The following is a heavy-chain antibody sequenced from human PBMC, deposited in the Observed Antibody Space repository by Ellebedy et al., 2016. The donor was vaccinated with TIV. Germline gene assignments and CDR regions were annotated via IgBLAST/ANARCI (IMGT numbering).Heavy chain of an antibody. CDR2: INGALQSV. J-gene: IGHJ6*02. V-gene: IGHV3-21*01. CDR3: ARGRPHGMDV. CDR1: GFTFSSYA. Sequence: GESLKISCAASGFTFSSYAMSWVRQAPGKGLEWVSSINGALQSVNYIDSVKGRFTISRDNAKNTLYLQMNSLRGEDTAVYYCARGRPHGMDVWGQGTTVTVSS.